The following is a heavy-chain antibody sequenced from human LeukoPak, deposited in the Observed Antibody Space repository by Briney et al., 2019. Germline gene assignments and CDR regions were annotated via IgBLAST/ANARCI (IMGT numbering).Heavy chain of an antibody. CDR3: ARGAAYGSGSYYHYCYGMDV. Sequence: SETLSLTCTVSGGSISSSSYYWGWIRQPPGKGLEWIGSIYYSGSTYYNPSLKSRVTISVDTSKNQFSLKLSSVTAADTAVYYCARGAAYGSGSYYHYCYGMDVWGQGTTVTVSS. CDR1: GGSISSSSYY. CDR2: IYYSGST. D-gene: IGHD3-10*01. V-gene: IGHV4-39*01. J-gene: IGHJ6*02.